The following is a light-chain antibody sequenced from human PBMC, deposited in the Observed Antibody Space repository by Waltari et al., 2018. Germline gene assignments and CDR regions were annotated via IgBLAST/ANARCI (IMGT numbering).Light chain of an antibody. CDR3: QHYVNLPVT. CDR1: QSVSRA. CDR2: AAS. V-gene: IGKV3-20*01. J-gene: IGKJ1*01. Sequence: EIVLTQSPGTLSLSPGERATLSCRASQSVSRALAWYQQKPGQAPRLLIYAASTRATGVPDRVSGSGSWTDFSLTISRLDPEDFAVYYCQHYVNLPVTFGQGTKVEI.